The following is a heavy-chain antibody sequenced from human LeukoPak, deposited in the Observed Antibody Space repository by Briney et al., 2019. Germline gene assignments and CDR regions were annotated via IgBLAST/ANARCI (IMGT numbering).Heavy chain of an antibody. V-gene: IGHV3-23*01. CDR1: GFTFRSFA. CDR2: IIGSGRTT. CDR3: AKKEGDTYFSWYMDV. J-gene: IGHJ6*03. Sequence: GGSLRLSCAASGFTFRSFAMSWVRQAPGKGLEWVSGIIGSGRTTFYADSVKGRFTISRDNSKNTLYLQMNSLRAEDTAIYYCAKKEGDTYFSWYMDVWGKGTTVTISS. D-gene: IGHD2-21*01.